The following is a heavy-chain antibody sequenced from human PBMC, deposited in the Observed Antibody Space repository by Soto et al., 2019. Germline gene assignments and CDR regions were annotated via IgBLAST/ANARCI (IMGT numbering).Heavy chain of an antibody. Sequence: GASVKVSCKASGYTFTSYAMHWVRQAPGQRLEWMGWINAGNGNTKYSQKFQGRVTITRDTSASTVFMELRSLRSEDTAVYYCARGRGGRIDYSTSSHYYYYGMDVWGQGTTVTVSS. CDR2: INAGNGNT. D-gene: IGHD6-6*01. CDR3: ARGRGGRIDYSTSSHYYYYGMDV. V-gene: IGHV1-3*01. J-gene: IGHJ6*02. CDR1: GYTFTSYA.